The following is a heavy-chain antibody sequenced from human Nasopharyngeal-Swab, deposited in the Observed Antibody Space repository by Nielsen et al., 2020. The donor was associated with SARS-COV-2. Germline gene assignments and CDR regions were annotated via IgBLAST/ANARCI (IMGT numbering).Heavy chain of an antibody. V-gene: IGHV3-7*01. Sequence: GESLKISCAASGFTFSGYWMSWVRQVPGKGLEWVANIKQDASEMYYVDSVKGRFTISRDNAKNSLYLQMNGLRDEDTAVYYCASPGTGGSPYWGQGTLVTVSS. D-gene: IGHD2-8*02. J-gene: IGHJ4*02. CDR3: ASPGTGGSPY. CDR1: GFTFSGYW. CDR2: IKQDASEM.